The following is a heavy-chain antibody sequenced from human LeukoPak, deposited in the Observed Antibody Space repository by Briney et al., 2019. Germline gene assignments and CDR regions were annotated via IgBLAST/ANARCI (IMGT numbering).Heavy chain of an antibody. J-gene: IGHJ3*02. V-gene: IGHV3-33*01. CDR3: AREPGIGIVVVPAANDAFDI. Sequence: GRSLRLSCAASGFTFSSYGMHWVRQAPGKGLEWVAVIWYDGSNKYYADSVKGRFTISRDNAKNSLYLQMNSLRAEDTAVYYCAREPGIGIVVVPAANDAFDIWGQGTMVTVSS. CDR1: GFTFSSYG. CDR2: IWYDGSNK. D-gene: IGHD2-2*01.